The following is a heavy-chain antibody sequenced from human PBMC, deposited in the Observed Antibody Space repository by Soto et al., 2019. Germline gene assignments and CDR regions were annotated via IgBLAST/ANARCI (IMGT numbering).Heavy chain of an antibody. CDR1: GFAFNNYG. D-gene: IGHD2-2*01. J-gene: IGHJ4*02. V-gene: IGHV3-21*01. CDR3: AREDSIIIPAVSDF. CDR2: ISKSDYT. Sequence: GGSLRLSCTVSGFAFNNYGINWVRQAPGKGLEWVSSISKSDYTYYSDSVKGRFAISRDNAKSSVSLQMNTLRVEDTAVYYCAREDSIIIPAVSDFWGQGTPVTVSS.